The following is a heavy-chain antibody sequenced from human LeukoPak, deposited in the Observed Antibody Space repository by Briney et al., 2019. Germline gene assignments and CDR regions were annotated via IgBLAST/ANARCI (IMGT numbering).Heavy chain of an antibody. CDR2: ISSSSSYI. CDR3: ARPYCSSTSCYMGVGGAFDI. D-gene: IGHD2-2*02. CDR1: GFTFSSYS. J-gene: IGHJ3*02. Sequence: PGGSLRLSCAASGFTFSSYSMNWVRQAPGKGLEWVSSISSSSSYIYYADSVKGRFTISRDNAKNSLYLQMNSLRAEDTAVYYCARPYCSSTSCYMGVGGAFDIWGQGTMVTVSS. V-gene: IGHV3-21*01.